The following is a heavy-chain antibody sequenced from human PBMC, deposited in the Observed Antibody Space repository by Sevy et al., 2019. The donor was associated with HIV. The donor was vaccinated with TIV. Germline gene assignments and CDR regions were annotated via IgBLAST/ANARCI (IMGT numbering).Heavy chain of an antibody. CDR3: ARDRYYDASGYYYYYYGMDV. V-gene: IGHV3-66*01. J-gene: IGHJ6*02. CDR2: FYSDGRT. Sequence: GGSLRLSCGGSGLSVSDNYMNWVRQAPGKGLELVSVFYSDGRTYYADSVKGRFTISRDNSKNTLYLHMSNLRPEDTAVYYCARDRYYDASGYYYYYYGMDVWGQGTTVTVSS. CDR1: GLSVSDNY. D-gene: IGHD3-22*01.